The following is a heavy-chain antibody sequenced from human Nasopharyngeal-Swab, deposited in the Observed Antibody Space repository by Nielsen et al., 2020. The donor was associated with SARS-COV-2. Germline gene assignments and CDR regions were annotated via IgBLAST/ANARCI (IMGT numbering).Heavy chain of an antibody. D-gene: IGHD3-3*01. J-gene: IGHJ4*02. CDR1: GGSISSGSYY. CDR3: ARALDYDFWGGYWGRGYFGY. Sequence: SETLSLTSTVSGGSISSGSYYWSWIRQPAGKGLEWIGRIYTSGSTNYNPSLKSRVTISVDTSKNQFSLKLSSVTAADTAVYYCARALDYDFWGGYWGRGYFGYWGQGTLVTVSS. CDR2: IYTSGST. V-gene: IGHV4-61*02.